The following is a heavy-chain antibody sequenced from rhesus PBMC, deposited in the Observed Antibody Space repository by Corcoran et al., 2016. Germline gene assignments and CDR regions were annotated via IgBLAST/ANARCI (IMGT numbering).Heavy chain of an antibody. CDR3: TLQSLNRFDV. CDR1: GFTFSDYY. V-gene: IGHV3S16*01. D-gene: IGHD3-3*01. J-gene: IGHJ5-1*01. Sequence: EVQLVESGGGLVQPGGSLRLSCAASGFTFSDYYMSWVRQGPGKGLVWVSSISSASSYIYYADSVKGRFTISRDNAKNSLSLQMNSLKTEDTAVYYCTLQSLNRFDVWGPGVLVTVSS. CDR2: ISSASSYI.